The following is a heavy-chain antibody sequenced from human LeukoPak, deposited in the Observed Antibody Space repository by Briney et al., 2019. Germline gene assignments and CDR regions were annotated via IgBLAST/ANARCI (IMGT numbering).Heavy chain of an antibody. Sequence: ASETLSLTCTVSGGSISTSNYYWGWIRQPPGKGLEWIGNIFYSGSTYYSPSLKSRVTISLDTSRNQFSLKLSSVTAADTAVHYCARVGIAAAGEMYNWFDPWGQGTLVTVSS. CDR1: GGSISTSNYY. CDR2: IFYSGST. D-gene: IGHD6-13*01. J-gene: IGHJ5*02. CDR3: ARVGIAAAGEMYNWFDP. V-gene: IGHV4-39*07.